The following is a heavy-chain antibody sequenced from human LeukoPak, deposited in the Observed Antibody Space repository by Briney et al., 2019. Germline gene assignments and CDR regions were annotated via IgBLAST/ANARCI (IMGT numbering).Heavy chain of an antibody. V-gene: IGHV1-3*01. CDR2: INPYNGDT. Sequence: ASVTVSCKASGGTFSSYAISRVRQAPGQGLEWMGWINPYNGDTKYSQKFQGRVTITRDTSASIVYMELSSLTSEDTAVYYCARDLQLGYWGQGTLVTVSS. D-gene: IGHD5-18*01. CDR3: ARDLQLGY. J-gene: IGHJ4*02. CDR1: GGTFSSYA.